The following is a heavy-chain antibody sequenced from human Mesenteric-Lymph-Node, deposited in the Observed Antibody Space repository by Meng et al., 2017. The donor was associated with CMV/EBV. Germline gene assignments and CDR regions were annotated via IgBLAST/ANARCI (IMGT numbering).Heavy chain of an antibody. J-gene: IGHJ5*02. Sequence: SGCAFSSHGMHWVRQSPGKGLEWVAFIGYDERERYYANSVKDRFTISRDNSKNTLYLQINTLRAEDTAVYHCAKDPHELWSGKNWFDPWGQGTLVTVSS. CDR2: IGYDERER. CDR1: GCAFSSHG. CDR3: AKDPHELWSGKNWFDP. V-gene: IGHV3-30*02. D-gene: IGHD3-3*01.